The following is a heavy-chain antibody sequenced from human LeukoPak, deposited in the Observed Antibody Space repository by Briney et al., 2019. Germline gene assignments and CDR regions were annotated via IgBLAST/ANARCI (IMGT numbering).Heavy chain of an antibody. V-gene: IGHV4-31*03. D-gene: IGHD3-22*01. CDR2: IYDSGAT. CDR3: ARSDSSAYYFDY. CDR1: GGSISSGGYY. J-gene: IGHJ4*02. Sequence: PSQTLSLTCTVSGGSISSGGYYWSWIRQHPGKGLEWLGYIYDSGATSYHPSLKSRLTISVDTSRNQFSLRLSSVTAADSAVYYCARSDSSAYYFDYWAQGTLVTVSS.